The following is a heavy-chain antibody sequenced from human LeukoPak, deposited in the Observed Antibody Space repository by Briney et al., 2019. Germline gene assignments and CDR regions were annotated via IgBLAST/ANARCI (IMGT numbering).Heavy chain of an antibody. D-gene: IGHD3-10*01. CDR1: GFTFSDYY. CDR3: ARFGGGLDH. Sequence: PGGSLRLSCAASGFTFSDYYMSWLRQAPGKGLEWISYMSGSGSTIYYADSVKGRFTVSRDNAKHSLYLQMNSLGAEDTAVYYCARFGGGLDHWGQGTLVTVPS. J-gene: IGHJ4*02. V-gene: IGHV3-11*01. CDR2: MSGSGSTI.